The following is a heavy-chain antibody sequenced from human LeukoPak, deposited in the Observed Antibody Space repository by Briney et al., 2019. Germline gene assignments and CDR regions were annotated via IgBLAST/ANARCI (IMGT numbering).Heavy chain of an antibody. CDR2: IIPIFGTA. V-gene: IGHV1-69*06. D-gene: IGHD4-17*01. Sequence: ASVKVSCKASGGTFSSYAISWVRQAPGQGLEWMGGIIPIFGTANYAQKFQGRVTITADKSTSTAYMELSSPRSEDTAVYYCASAGVYGDYFSGDYWGQGTLVTVSS. J-gene: IGHJ4*02. CDR3: ASAGVYGDYFSGDY. CDR1: GGTFSSYA.